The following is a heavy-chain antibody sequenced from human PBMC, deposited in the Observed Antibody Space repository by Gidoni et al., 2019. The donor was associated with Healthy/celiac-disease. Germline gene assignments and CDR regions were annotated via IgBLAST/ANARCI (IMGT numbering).Heavy chain of an antibody. V-gene: IGHV3-30*03. CDR1: GFTFSSYG. CDR2: ISYDGSNK. CDR3: ATWEFSYGAPGVDAFDI. Sequence: QVQLVESGGGVVQPGRSLRLSCAASGFTFSSYGMHWVRQAPGKGLEWVAVISYDGSNKYYADSVKGRFTISRDNSKNTLYLQMNSLRAEDTAVYYCATWEFSYGAPGVDAFDIWGQGTMVTVSS. J-gene: IGHJ3*02. D-gene: IGHD4-17*01.